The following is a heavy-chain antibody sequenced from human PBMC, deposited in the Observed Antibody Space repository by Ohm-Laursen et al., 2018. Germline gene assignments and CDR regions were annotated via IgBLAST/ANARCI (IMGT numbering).Heavy chain of an antibody. CDR2: ISRNSGSI. J-gene: IGHJ6*02. D-gene: IGHD3-10*01. Sequence: SLRLSCTASGFTFDDYAMHWVRQAPGKGLEWVSGISRNSGSIGYADSVKGRFTISRDNAKNSLYLQMNSLRAEDTALHYCAKDSSGGYYGMHVWGQGTTVTVSS. V-gene: IGHV3-9*01. CDR1: GFTFDDYA. CDR3: AKDSSGGYYGMHV.